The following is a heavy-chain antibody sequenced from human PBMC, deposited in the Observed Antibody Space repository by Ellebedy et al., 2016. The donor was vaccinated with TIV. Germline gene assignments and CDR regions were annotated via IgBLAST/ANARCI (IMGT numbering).Heavy chain of an antibody. V-gene: IGHV1-3*01. CDR2: INAGNGNT. CDR3: ARDRAHSSGRRYFQH. D-gene: IGHD6-19*01. J-gene: IGHJ1*01. Sequence: ASVKVSCKASGYTFTSYAMHWVRQAPGQRLEWMGWINAGNGNTKYSQKFQGRVTMTTDTSTSTAYMELRSLRSDDTAVYYCARDRAHSSGRRYFQHWGQGTLVTVSS. CDR1: GYTFTSYA.